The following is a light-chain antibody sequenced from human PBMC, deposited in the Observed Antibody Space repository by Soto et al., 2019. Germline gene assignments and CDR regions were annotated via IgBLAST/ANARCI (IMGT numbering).Light chain of an antibody. Sequence: DIQMTQSPSSLSASVGDRVTITCQASQDISNYLNRYQQKPGKAPKLLIYDASNLETGVPSRFSGSRAGTDFTLTSSNLQPEDISTYYCQQYANLPPFTFGQGTKL. CDR1: QDISNY. CDR3: QQYANLPPFT. V-gene: IGKV1-33*01. J-gene: IGKJ2*01. CDR2: DAS.